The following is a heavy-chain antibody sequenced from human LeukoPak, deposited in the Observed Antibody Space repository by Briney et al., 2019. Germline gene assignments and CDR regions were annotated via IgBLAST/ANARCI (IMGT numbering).Heavy chain of an antibody. J-gene: IGHJ4*02. CDR1: GYTFTYYY. D-gene: IGHD3-3*01. CDR3: AIGSQGGGTSGYYSLDY. CDR2: INPHSGGT. V-gene: IGHV1-2*02. Sequence: ASVKVSCKPSGYTFTYYYIHWVRQAPRQGPEWMGWINPHSGGTNYAQKFQGRVTMTSDTSISTACMELSRLRSDDTAVYYCAIGSQGGGTSGYYSLDYWGQGTLVTVSS.